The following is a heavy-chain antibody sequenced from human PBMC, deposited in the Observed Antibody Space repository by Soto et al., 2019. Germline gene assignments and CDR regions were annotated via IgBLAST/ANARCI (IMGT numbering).Heavy chain of an antibody. CDR1: GFTFSSYA. D-gene: IGHD2-2*01. CDR3: AKRYHRPWLPFDY. J-gene: IGHJ4*02. V-gene: IGHV3-23*01. Sequence: EVQLLESGGGLVQPGGSPRLSCAASGFTFSSYAMSWVRQAPGKGLEWVSAISGSGGSTYYADSVKGRFTISRDNSKNTLYLQMNSLRAEDTAVYYCAKRYHRPWLPFDYWGQGTLVTVSS. CDR2: ISGSGGST.